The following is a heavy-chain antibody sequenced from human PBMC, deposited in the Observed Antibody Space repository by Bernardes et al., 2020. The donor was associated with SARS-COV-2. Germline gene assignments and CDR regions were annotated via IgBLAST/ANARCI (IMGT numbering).Heavy chain of an antibody. J-gene: IGHJ1*01. D-gene: IGHD3-3*01. V-gene: IGHV3-49*03. Sequence: SLRLSCTASGFTFGDYAMSWFRQAPGKGLEWVGFIRSKAYGGTTEYAASVKGRFTISRDDSKSIAYLQMNSLKTEDTAVYYCTRAGLHYDFWSGYYKEAGYFQHWGQGTLVTVSS. CDR1: GFTFGDYA. CDR3: TRAGLHYDFWSGYYKEAGYFQH. CDR2: IRSKAYGGTT.